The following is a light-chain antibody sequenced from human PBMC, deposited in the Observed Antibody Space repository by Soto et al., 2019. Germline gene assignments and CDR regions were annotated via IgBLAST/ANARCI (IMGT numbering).Light chain of an antibody. CDR3: QKYNNAPLT. V-gene: IGKV1-27*01. Sequence: DIQMTQSPSSLSASVGDRVTITCRASQGINNNLAWYQQKPGKVPKVLIYAAFTLHSGVPSRFSDSGSGTDYTLTISRLQPEDFGTYYCQKYNNAPLTVGGGTKVEMK. CDR2: AAF. CDR1: QGINNN. J-gene: IGKJ4*01.